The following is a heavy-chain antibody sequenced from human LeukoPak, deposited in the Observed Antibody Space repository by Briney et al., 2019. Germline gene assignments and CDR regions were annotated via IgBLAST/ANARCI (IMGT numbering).Heavy chain of an antibody. Sequence: SEPLSLTCAVYGGSFSDYYWSWIRQSPGKGLEWIGEINHSGSTKYNPSLKSRVAISIDTSKNQFSLHLTSVTAADTAVYYCARGGATPMVFRYWGRGTLVTVSS. V-gene: IGHV4-34*01. D-gene: IGHD3-10*01. J-gene: IGHJ4*02. CDR1: GGSFSDYY. CDR2: INHSGST. CDR3: ARGGATPMVFRY.